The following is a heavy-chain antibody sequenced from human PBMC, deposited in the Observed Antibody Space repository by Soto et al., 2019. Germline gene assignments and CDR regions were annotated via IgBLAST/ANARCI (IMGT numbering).Heavy chain of an antibody. Sequence: SLRLSCAASGFTFSSYSLNWVRQAPGKGLEWVSYITSSGTTVYYADSVRGRFTISRDNAKNSLYLQMNSLRDDDTAAYYCARGSSNWAYYFDFWGQGTLVTVSS. D-gene: IGHD6-13*01. CDR2: ITSSGTTV. J-gene: IGHJ4*02. CDR3: ARGSSNWAYYFDF. CDR1: GFTFSSYS. V-gene: IGHV3-48*02.